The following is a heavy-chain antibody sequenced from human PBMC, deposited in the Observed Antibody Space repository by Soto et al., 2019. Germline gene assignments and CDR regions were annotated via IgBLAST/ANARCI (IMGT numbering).Heavy chain of an antibody. D-gene: IGHD1-26*01. V-gene: IGHV1-18*01. Sequence: XSGKVSCTPSGHTFRHYGIGWVRKAPGQGLQWMGWISAYNGNRHFSEGLRGRITMTTNTTTSTADMELRSLSSDDTAVYYCARGGQECSNSGCGYIYDGMDVWGQGTTVTVSS. CDR2: ISAYNGNR. CDR1: GHTFRHYG. CDR3: ARGGQECSNSGCGYIYDGMDV. J-gene: IGHJ6*02.